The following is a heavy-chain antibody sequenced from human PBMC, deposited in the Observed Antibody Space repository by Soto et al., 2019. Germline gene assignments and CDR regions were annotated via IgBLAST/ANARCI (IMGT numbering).Heavy chain of an antibody. J-gene: IGHJ1*01. D-gene: IGHD2-21*02. V-gene: IGHV1-18*04. CDR3: ARFSTSVVTAISALGH. Sequence: GASVKVSCKASGYTFTSYGISWVRQAPGQGLEWMGWIGAYNGNTNYAQKLQGRVTMTTDTSTSTAYMELRSLRSDDTAVYYCARFSTSVVTAISALGHWGQGTLVTVSS. CDR2: IGAYNGNT. CDR1: GYTFTSYG.